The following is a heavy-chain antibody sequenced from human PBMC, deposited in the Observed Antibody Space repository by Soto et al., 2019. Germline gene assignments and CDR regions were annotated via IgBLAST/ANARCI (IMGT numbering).Heavy chain of an antibody. CDR3: ARVEGCASLVGX. V-gene: IGHV1-2*02. CDR1: GYNFIAYY. CDR2: VSPNNGAT. D-gene: IGHD3-10*01. J-gene: IGHJ4*02. Sequence: ASVKVSCKTSGYNFIAYYVHWVRQAPGQGLEWMGYVSPNNGATIYAQKFRGRVTLTRDTSITKAYMDLTRLTSDDTAIYYCARVEGCASLVGXWGQGTQVTVSX.